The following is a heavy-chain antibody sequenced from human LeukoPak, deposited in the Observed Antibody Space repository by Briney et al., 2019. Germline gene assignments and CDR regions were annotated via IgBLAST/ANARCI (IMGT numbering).Heavy chain of an antibody. V-gene: IGHV3-23*01. CDR2: ISGGVGST. CDR3: AKDSRGYTYGIFDY. D-gene: IGHD5-18*01. J-gene: IGHJ4*02. CDR1: GFTFSSYA. Sequence: GGSLRLSRAASGFTFSSYAMSWVRQAPGKGLEWVSGISGGVGSTYYVDSVKGRFTISRDNSKNTLYLQMSSLRAEDTAVYYCAKDSRGYTYGIFDYWGQGTLVTVSS.